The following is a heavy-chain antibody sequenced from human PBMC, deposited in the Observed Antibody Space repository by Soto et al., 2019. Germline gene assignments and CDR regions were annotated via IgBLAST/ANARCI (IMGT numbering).Heavy chain of an antibody. V-gene: IGHV1-69*02. CDR3: ASAGGYDYNYYYYMDV. J-gene: IGHJ6*03. D-gene: IGHD5-12*01. Sequence: SVKVSCKASGGTFSSYTISWVRQAPGQGLEWMGRIIPILGIANYAQKFQGRVTITADKSTSTAYMELSSLRSEDTAVYYCASAGGYDYNYYYYMDVWGKGTTVTVSS. CDR2: IIPILGIA. CDR1: GGTFSSYT.